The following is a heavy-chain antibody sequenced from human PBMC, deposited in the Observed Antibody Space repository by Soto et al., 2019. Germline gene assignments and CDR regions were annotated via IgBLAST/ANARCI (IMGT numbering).Heavy chain of an antibody. Sequence: SSDSGYCRSCKKQPPGKGLEWIGSIYYSGSTYYNPSLKSRVTISVDTSKNQFSLKLNSVTAADTAVYYCARQDIAVAVGSRYLMDVWGNGTTVIVFS. CDR2: IYYSGST. D-gene: IGHD2-15*01. CDR3: ARQDIAVAVGSRYLMDV. CDR1: SSDSGYC. J-gene: IGHJ6*01. V-gene: IGHV4-39*01.